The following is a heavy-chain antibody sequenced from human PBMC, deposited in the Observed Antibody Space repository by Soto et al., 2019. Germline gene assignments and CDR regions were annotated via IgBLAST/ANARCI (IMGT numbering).Heavy chain of an antibody. V-gene: IGHV4-59*01. CDR3: ASVTFGGIVLAH. Sequence: SETLSLSCTVSAASFSKYYWTWIRQSPGKGLEWIGYIYFNGNTNYNPSLKRRVTMSIDTSKKQFSLNLSSVTAADTAVYYCASVTFGGIVLAHWGQGALVTVSS. D-gene: IGHD3-16*01. J-gene: IGHJ4*02. CDR2: IYFNGNT. CDR1: AASFSKYY.